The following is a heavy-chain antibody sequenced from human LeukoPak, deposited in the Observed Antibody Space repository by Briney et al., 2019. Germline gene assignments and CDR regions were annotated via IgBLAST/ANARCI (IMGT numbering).Heavy chain of an antibody. D-gene: IGHD6-19*01. V-gene: IGHV3-74*01. CDR1: GFTFSSYW. CDR2: INSDGSRT. CDR3: AKSSDSGGWYYFDY. Sequence: PGGSLRLSCAASGFTFSSYWMHWVRQAPGKGLVWVSRINSDGSRTNYADSVKGRFTISRDNTKNTLYVQMNSLRAEDTAVYYCAKSSDSGGWYYFDYWGQGTLVTVSS. J-gene: IGHJ4*02.